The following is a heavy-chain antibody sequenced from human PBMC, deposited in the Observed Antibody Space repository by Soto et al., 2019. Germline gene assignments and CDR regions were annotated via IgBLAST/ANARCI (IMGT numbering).Heavy chain of an antibody. CDR1: GFAVSSKY. V-gene: IGHV3-53*01. Sequence: EVQLVESGGGLIQPGGSLRLSCAASGFAVSSKYITWVRQAPGKGLEWVSLIYGGGTTYYADSVKGRFTISRDTSKNTLYRQMNSLRAADTAVYYCVQTTGWPGFDFWGQGTMVTVSS. CDR2: IYGGGTT. CDR3: VQTTGWPGFDF. J-gene: IGHJ4*02. D-gene: IGHD6-19*01.